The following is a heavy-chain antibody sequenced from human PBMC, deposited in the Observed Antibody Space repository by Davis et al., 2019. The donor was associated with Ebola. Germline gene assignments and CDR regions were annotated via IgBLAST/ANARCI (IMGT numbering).Heavy chain of an antibody. D-gene: IGHD2/OR15-2a*01. CDR3: ARGPTLYRP. CDR1: GGSFSGYY. Sequence: SETLSLTCAVYGGSFSGYYWSWIRQPPGKGLEWIGYIYYSGSTNYNPSLKSRVTISVDTSKNQFSLKLSSVTAADTAVYYCARGPTLYRPWGQGTLVTVSS. V-gene: IGHV4-59*01. CDR2: IYYSGST. J-gene: IGHJ5*02.